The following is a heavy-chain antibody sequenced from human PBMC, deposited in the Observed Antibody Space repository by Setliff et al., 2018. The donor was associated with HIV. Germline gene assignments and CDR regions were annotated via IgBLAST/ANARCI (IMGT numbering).Heavy chain of an antibody. Sequence: KPSETLSLTCSVSGGSISSHYWTWIRQSPGEGLEWIGSVYYSGDTDYNPSLKSRVSTSVDTSKNQFSLKLSSVTAADTAVYYCARHTIGVATWSDGFDFWGQGRLVTVSS. CDR3: ARHTIGVATWSDGFDF. CDR2: VYYSGDT. J-gene: IGHJ4*02. V-gene: IGHV4-59*11. CDR1: GGSISSHY. D-gene: IGHD6-19*01.